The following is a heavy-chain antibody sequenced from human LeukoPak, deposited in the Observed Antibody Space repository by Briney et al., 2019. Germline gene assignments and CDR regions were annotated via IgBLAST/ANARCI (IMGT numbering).Heavy chain of an antibody. J-gene: IGHJ3*02. CDR2: ISAYNGNT. CDR3: ASSTVYDILTGYTYDAFDI. V-gene: IGHV1-18*01. D-gene: IGHD3-9*01. CDR1: GYTFTSYG. Sequence: ASVKVSCKASGYTFTSYGISWVRQAPGQGLEWMGWISAYNGNTNYAQKLQGRVTMTTDTSTSTAYMELRSLRSDDTAVYYCASSTVYDILTGYTYDAFDIWGQGTMVTVSS.